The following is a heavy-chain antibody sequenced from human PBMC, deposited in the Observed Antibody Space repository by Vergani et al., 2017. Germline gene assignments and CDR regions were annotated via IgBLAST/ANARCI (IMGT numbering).Heavy chain of an antibody. Sequence: QLQLQESGPGLVKPSETLSLTCTVSGGSNSSSSYYWGWIRQPPGKGLEWIGSIYYSGSTYYNPSLKSRVTISVDTSKNQFSLKLSSVTAADTAVYYCARHITSIIAVAGTGFDYWGQGTLVTVSS. D-gene: IGHD6-19*01. V-gene: IGHV4-39*01. CDR3: ARHITSIIAVAGTGFDY. CDR1: GGSNSSSSYY. CDR2: IYYSGST. J-gene: IGHJ4*02.